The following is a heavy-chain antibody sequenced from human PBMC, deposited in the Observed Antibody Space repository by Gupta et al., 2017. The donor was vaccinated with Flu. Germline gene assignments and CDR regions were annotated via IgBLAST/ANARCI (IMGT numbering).Heavy chain of an antibody. J-gene: IGHJ3*02. D-gene: IGHD3-16*01. CDR3: ATASSGGITFDI. V-gene: IGHV3-15*01. CDR1: GFIFSDAY. Sequence: EVQLVESGGGLVKPGGSLTLSCAASGFIFSDAYMHWVRQAPGKGLEWVGRLKSHTDGGTTDDAAPVRGRFTISRDDSKNTLFLQMRSLKTEDTAVYFCATASSGGITFDIWGQGTMVTVSS. CDR2: LKSHTDGGTT.